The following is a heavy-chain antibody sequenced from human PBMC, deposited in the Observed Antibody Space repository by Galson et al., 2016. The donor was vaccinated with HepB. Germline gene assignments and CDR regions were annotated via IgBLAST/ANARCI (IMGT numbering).Heavy chain of an antibody. J-gene: IGHJ4*02. CDR3: AKDSPGYSGYDWDY. CDR1: GFTVSSNY. V-gene: IGHV3-23*01. CDR2: ISDSGGNS. Sequence: SLRLSCAASGFTVSSNYMNWVRQAPGKGLEWVSLISDSGGNSYYADSVKGRFTISRDNSRNTLYLQMNSLRVEDTAVYYCAKDSPGYSGYDWDYWGQGTLVT. D-gene: IGHD5-12*01.